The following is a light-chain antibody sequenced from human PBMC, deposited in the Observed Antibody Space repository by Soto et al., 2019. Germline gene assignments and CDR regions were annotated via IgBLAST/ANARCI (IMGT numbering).Light chain of an antibody. V-gene: IGKV1-5*01. CDR1: DNIFTY. CDR2: DAS. J-gene: IGKJ1*01. CDR3: QHYTLYSGP. Sequence: IRMTQSPSTLSASVGDRVTVTCRASDNIFTYVAWCQHRAGGAPKLLIFDASTLQSGVPPRFSGGGSGTDFTLTINGLQPEDSASYYCQHYTLYSGPFGQGTYV.